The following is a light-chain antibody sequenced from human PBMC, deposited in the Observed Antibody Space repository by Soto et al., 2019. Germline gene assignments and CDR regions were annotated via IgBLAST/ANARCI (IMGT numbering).Light chain of an antibody. J-gene: IGKJ2*01. V-gene: IGKV3-20*01. CDR1: QRVTNNY. Sequence: PGERAALSCRASQRVTNNYLAWYQHKPGQAPRLLIYGASSRATGIPGRFSGSGSGTDFTLTISRLEPEDFAVYYCQQYGSSPRTFGQGTKLEIK. CDR3: QQYGSSPRT. CDR2: GAS.